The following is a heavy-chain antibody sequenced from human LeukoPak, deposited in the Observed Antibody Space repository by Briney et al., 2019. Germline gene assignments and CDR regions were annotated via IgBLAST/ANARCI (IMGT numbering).Heavy chain of an antibody. D-gene: IGHD3-10*01. CDR3: ARFSSLGTMVRGVNFGYFDY. Sequence: PSETLSLTCAVYGGSFSGYYWSWIRQPPGKGLEWIGEINHSGSTNYNPSLKSRVTISVDTSKNQFSLKLSSVTAADTAVYYCARFSSLGTMVRGVNFGYFDYWGQGTLVTVSS. CDR2: INHSGST. J-gene: IGHJ4*02. V-gene: IGHV4-34*01. CDR1: GGSFSGYY.